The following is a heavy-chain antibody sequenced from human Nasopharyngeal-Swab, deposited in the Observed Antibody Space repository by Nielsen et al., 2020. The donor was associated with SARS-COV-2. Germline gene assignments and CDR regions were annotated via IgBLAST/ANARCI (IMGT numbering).Heavy chain of an antibody. CDR3: ASSPYSSSVYYYYGMDV. J-gene: IGHJ6*02. D-gene: IGHD6-6*01. V-gene: IGHV5-51*01. Sequence: VSQMPGQGLEGMGIIYPGDSDTRYSPSFQGQVTISADKSISTAYLQWSSLKASDTAMYYCASSPYSSSVYYYYGMDVWGQGTTVTVSS. CDR2: IYPGDSDT.